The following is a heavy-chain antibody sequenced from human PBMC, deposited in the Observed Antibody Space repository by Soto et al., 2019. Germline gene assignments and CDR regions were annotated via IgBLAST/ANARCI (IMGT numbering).Heavy chain of an antibody. CDR1: GFTFSSYA. CDR3: ARRGPGTDFDY. J-gene: IGHJ4*02. V-gene: IGHV3-23*01. CDR2: ISGSGDST. Sequence: EVPLLDSGGGLVQPGGSLRLSFAASGFTFSSYAMNWVRQAPGKGLEWVSVISGSGDSTYYADSVKGRFTISRDNSKNTLYLQMNSLRTEDTAVYYCARRGPGTDFDYWGQGTLVTVSS. D-gene: IGHD6-13*01.